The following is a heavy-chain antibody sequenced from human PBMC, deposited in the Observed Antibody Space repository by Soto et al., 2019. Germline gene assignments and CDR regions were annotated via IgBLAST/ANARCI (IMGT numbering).Heavy chain of an antibody. D-gene: IGHD6-19*01. CDR1: GYTFTGYY. Sequence: ASVKVSCKASGYTFTGYYMHWVRQAPGQGLEWMGWINPNSGGTNYAQKFQGRVTMTRDTSISTAYMELSRRRPDDTAVYYCASPYGAYSSGWSGKRYYYGMDVWGQGTTVTVSS. J-gene: IGHJ6*02. CDR2: INPNSGGT. CDR3: ASPYGAYSSGWSGKRYYYGMDV. V-gene: IGHV1-2*02.